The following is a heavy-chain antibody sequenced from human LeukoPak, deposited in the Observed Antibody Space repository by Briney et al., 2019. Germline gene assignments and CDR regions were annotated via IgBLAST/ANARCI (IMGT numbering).Heavy chain of an antibody. CDR2: MYHTGIS. CDR3: ARMLGGGSDASSFKA. D-gene: IGHD1-26*01. CDR1: GGSTSSCY. Sequence: SETLSLTCTVSGGSTSSCYWSWIRQPPGKGLEWIGYMYHTGISSYNPSLRSRVTVSLDTSENQFSLKLHSVTPADTAMYYCARMLGGGSDASSFKAWGQGTLVTVSS. J-gene: IGHJ5*02. V-gene: IGHV4-59*01.